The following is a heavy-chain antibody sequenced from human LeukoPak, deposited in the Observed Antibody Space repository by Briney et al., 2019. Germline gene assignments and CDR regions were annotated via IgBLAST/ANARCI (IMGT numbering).Heavy chain of an antibody. J-gene: IGHJ1*01. CDR2: IKTDGSEK. CDR1: GFTFSNYW. CDR3: ATYSSLNRREFQF. V-gene: IGHV3-7*01. Sequence: GSLRLSCEGSGFTFSNYWMGWVRQAPGKGLQWVANIKTDGSEKYYVDSVKGRFTISRDNAKNSLYLQMNSLRAEDTAVYYCATYSSLNRREFQFWGQGTLLTVSS. D-gene: IGHD3-22*01.